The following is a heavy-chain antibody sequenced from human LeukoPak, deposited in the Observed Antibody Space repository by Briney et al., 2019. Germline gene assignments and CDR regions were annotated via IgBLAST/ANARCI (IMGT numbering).Heavy chain of an antibody. J-gene: IGHJ4*02. CDR3: ARADRITMVRGVILFVY. D-gene: IGHD3-10*01. CDR1: GGSISSYY. Sequence: SETLSLTCTFSGGSISSYYWSWIRQPPGKGLEWIGYIYYSGSTNYNPSLKSRVTISVDTSKNQFSLKLSSVTSADTAVYYCARADRITMVRGVILFVYWGQGTLVTVSS. CDR2: IYYSGST. V-gene: IGHV4-59*01.